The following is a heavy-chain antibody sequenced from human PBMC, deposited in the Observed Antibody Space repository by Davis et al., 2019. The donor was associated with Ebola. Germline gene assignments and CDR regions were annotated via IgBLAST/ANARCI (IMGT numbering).Heavy chain of an antibody. J-gene: IGHJ3*02. Sequence: ASVKVSCKASGYTFTSHGISWVRQAPGQGLEWMGWIRAYNGNTNNAQKLQGRVPMTTDTSTSTAYMELRSLRSDDTAVYYSARRVSYDAFDIWGQGTMVTVSS. CDR1: GYTFTSHG. CDR3: ARRVSYDAFDI. V-gene: IGHV1-18*01. D-gene: IGHD3-10*01. CDR2: IRAYNGNT.